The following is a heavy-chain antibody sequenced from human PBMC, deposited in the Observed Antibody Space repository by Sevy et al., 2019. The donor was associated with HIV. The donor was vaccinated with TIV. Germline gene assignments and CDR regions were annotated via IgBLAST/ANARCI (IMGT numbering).Heavy chain of an antibody. V-gene: IGHV4-39*01. CDR3: AGQGGIVDRAFDY. J-gene: IGHJ4*02. Sequence: SETLSLTCTVSGVSMSSSSYDWGWVRQPPGTGLEWIGTMYNSGRSYYNPSLKSRVTIYVDTSKNQFSLKLSSVTAADTAVYYCAGQGGIVDRAFDYWGQGTLVTVSS. CDR1: GVSMSSSSYD. D-gene: IGHD2-21*01. CDR2: MYNSGRS.